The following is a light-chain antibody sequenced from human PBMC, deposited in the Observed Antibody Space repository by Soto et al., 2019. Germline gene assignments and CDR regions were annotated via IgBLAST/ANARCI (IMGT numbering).Light chain of an antibody. V-gene: IGLV2-14*01. CDR3: TSYTTDSTWV. CDR2: EVS. Sequence: QSALTQPASVSGSPGQSITISCTGTSSDVGGYNYVSWYQQHPGKAPKLLISEVSNRPSGVSNRFSGSKSGNRASLTISGLQAEDEADYYCTSYTTDSTWVFGGGTKLTVL. CDR1: SSDVGGYNY. J-gene: IGLJ3*02.